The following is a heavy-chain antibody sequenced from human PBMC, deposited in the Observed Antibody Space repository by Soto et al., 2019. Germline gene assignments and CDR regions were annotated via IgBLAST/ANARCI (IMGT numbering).Heavy chain of an antibody. D-gene: IGHD3-10*01. CDR2: IYDGGTT. CDR1: GGSISSDDYC. Sequence: QVQLQESGPGLVKPSQTLSLTCTVSGGSISSDDYCWSWIRQPPDKGLEWIGHIYDGGTTYNNPPLKGXXTXSXXTSKTQFSLKLSSVSAADTAVYYCARGPSGDKVAYWGQGILVTVSS. J-gene: IGHJ4*02. CDR3: ARGPSGDKVAY. V-gene: IGHV4-30-4*01.